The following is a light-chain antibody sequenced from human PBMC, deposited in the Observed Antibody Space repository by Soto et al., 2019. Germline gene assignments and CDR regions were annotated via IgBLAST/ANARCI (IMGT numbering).Light chain of an antibody. Sequence: DIHMAQSPPSLAASVGDRVTITCRASHNIVTYLNWYQQKAGKAPSLLIYEASHLQSGVPFRFFGSGSGTDLTLTIDNLQHEDSATYYCQQSHSTPPTFGPGTKLEIK. V-gene: IGKV1-39*01. CDR1: HNIVTY. J-gene: IGKJ2*01. CDR2: EAS. CDR3: QQSHSTPPT.